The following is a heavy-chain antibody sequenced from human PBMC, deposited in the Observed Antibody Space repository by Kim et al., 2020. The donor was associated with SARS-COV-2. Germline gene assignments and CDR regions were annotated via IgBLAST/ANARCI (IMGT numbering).Heavy chain of an antibody. V-gene: IGHV1-8*01. CDR1: GYTFTSYD. J-gene: IGHJ4*02. Sequence: ASVKVSCKASGYTFTSYDINWVRQATGQGLEWMGWMNPNSGNTGYAQKFQGRVTMNRNTSISTAYMELSSLRSEDTAVYYCARWEYSSSWHFDYWGQGTLGTVSS. CDR3: ARWEYSSSWHFDY. CDR2: MNPNSGNT. D-gene: IGHD6-6*01.